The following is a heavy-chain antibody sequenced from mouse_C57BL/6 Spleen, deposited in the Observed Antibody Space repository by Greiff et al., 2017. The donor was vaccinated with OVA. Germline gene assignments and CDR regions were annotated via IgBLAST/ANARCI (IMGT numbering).Heavy chain of an antibody. CDR2: ISGGGGNT. CDR3: ARQDGYYFAY. Sequence: EVQLVESGGGLVKPGGSLKLSCAASGFTFSGYTMSWVRQTPEKRLEWVATISGGGGNTYYPDSVKGRFTISRDNAKNTLYLQMSSLRSEDTALYYCARQDGYYFAYWGQGTLVTVSA. CDR1: GFTFSGYT. J-gene: IGHJ3*01. V-gene: IGHV5-9*01. D-gene: IGHD2-3*01.